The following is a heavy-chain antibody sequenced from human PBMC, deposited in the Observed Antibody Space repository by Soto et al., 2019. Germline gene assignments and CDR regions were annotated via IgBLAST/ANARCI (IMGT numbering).Heavy chain of an antibody. Sequence: SETLSLTCGVSGGTIRSPDWWTWVRQPPGKGLEWIGEIFQSGSTNYTPSLESRVTISVDKSKNQFSLTLTSVTAADTAVYFCARGRGRYSSGWSWFDPWGQGILVTSPQ. CDR2: IFQSGST. D-gene: IGHD6-19*01. J-gene: IGHJ5*02. CDR3: ARGRGRYSSGWSWFDP. V-gene: IGHV4-4*02. CDR1: GGTIRSPDW.